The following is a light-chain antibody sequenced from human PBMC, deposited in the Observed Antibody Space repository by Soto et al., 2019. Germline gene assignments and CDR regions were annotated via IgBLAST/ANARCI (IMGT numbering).Light chain of an antibody. J-gene: IGLJ2*01. V-gene: IGLV2-14*01. Sequence: QSALTQPASVSGSPGQSITISCTGTSSDVGNYNYVSWYQQHPGKAPKLMIYEVNNRPSGVSNRFSGSKSGNTASLTISGLQADDDADYYCSSYISSTTLVVFGGGTQLTVL. CDR2: EVN. CDR3: SSYISSTTLVV. CDR1: SSDVGNYNY.